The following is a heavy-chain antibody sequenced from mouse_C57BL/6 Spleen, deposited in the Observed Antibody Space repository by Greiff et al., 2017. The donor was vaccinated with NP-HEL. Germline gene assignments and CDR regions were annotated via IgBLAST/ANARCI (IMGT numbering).Heavy chain of an antibody. CDR1: GYTFTSYW. J-gene: IGHJ2*01. CDR2: IYPGSGST. Sequence: VQLQQSGAELVKPGASVKMSCKASGYTFTSYWITWVKQRPGQGLEWIGDIYPGSGSTNYNEKFKSKATLTVDTSSSTAYMQLSSLTSEDSAVYYCARGGDYYGSSSFDYWGQGTTLTVSS. CDR3: ARGGDYYGSSSFDY. D-gene: IGHD1-1*01. V-gene: IGHV1-55*01.